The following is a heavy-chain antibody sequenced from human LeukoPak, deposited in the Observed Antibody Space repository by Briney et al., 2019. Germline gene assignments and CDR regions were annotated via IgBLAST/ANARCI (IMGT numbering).Heavy chain of an antibody. D-gene: IGHD2-15*01. J-gene: IGHJ6*02. CDR1: GFTFSDYY. Sequence: GGSLRLSCAASGFTFSDYYMSWIRQAPGKGLEWVSGISGSGGSTYYADSVKGRFTISRDNSKNTLYLQMNSLRAEDTAVYYCARGWHHGMDVWGQGTTVTVSS. CDR2: ISGSGGST. V-gene: IGHV3-23*01. CDR3: ARGWHHGMDV.